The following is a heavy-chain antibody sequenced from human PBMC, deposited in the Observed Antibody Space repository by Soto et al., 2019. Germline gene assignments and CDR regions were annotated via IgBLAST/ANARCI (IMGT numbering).Heavy chain of an antibody. CDR1: GGSISSYY. J-gene: IGHJ5*02. CDR2: IYYSGST. CDR3: AREEDMITFGGVIRWFDP. Sequence: QVQLQESGPGLVKPSETLSLTCTVSGGSISSYYWSWIRQPPGKGLEWIGYIYYSGSTNYNPSLKSRVTISVDTSKNQCSLKLSSVTAADTAVYYCAREEDMITFGGVIRWFDPWGQGTLVTVSS. D-gene: IGHD3-16*02. V-gene: IGHV4-59*08.